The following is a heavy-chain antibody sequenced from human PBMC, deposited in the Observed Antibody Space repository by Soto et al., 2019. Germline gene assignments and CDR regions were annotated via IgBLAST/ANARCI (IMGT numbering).Heavy chain of an antibody. CDR3: SRDPPYYDFWSGPLVPFDY. Sequence: GGSLRLSCAASGFTFSSYSMNWVRQAPGKGLEWVSYISSSSSTIYYAESVKGRITISRDNAKNSLYLQMNNLRAEGTAVYYCSRDPPYYDFWSGPLVPFDYWGQGTLVTVSS. V-gene: IGHV3-48*01. CDR1: GFTFSSYS. J-gene: IGHJ4*02. CDR2: ISSSSSTI. D-gene: IGHD3-3*01.